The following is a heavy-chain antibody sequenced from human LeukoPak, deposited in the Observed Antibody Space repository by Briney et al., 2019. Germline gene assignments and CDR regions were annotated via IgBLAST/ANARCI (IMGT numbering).Heavy chain of an antibody. D-gene: IGHD2-15*01. Sequence: ASVNVSCKASGYTFTAFYMHWVRQAPGQGLEWMGRINPNSGGTKYAQKFQGKVTMTTDTSINTAYLELSRLRSDDTAVYYCAREYCSGGSCYAGYNWFDPWGQGTLVTVSS. CDR1: GYTFTAFY. CDR3: AREYCSGGSCYAGYNWFDP. CDR2: INPNSGGT. V-gene: IGHV1-2*06. J-gene: IGHJ5*02.